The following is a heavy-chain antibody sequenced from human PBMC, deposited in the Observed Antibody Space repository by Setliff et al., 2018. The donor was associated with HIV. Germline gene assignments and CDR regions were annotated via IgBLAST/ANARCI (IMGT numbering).Heavy chain of an antibody. CDR2: IYSDGNT. CDR3: VRNGNYYYYMDV. CDR1: GFTVSTYY. J-gene: IGHJ6*03. V-gene: IGHV3-66*02. Sequence: GGSLRLSCAASGFTVSTYYMSWVRQAPGKGLEWVSTIYSDGNTYYADSVKGRFTVSRDNSKNTLHLQMNSLRGEDTAVYYCVRNGNYYYYMDVWGKGTTVTVSS.